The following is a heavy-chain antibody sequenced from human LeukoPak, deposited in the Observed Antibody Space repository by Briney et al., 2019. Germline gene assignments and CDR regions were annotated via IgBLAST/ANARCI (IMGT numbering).Heavy chain of an antibody. CDR2: INHSGST. CDR3: ARVKDDAFDI. J-gene: IGHJ3*02. CDR1: GGSISSYY. V-gene: IGHV4-34*01. Sequence: SETLSLTCTVSGGSISSYYWSWIRQPPGKGLEWIGEINHSGSTNYNPSLKSRVTISVDTSKNQFSLKLSSVTAADTAVYYCARVKDDAFDIWGQGTMVTVSS.